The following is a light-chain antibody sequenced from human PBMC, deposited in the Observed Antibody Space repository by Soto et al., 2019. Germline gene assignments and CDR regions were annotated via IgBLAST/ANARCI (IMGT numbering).Light chain of an antibody. V-gene: IGLV2-11*01. CDR3: CSYAGSPYV. Sequence: QSVLTQPRSVSGSPGKSVAISRTGNSCDVGSFNYVSWYQQHPDKAPKLMIYDVTKRPSGVPDRFSGSKSGNTASLTISGLQAEDEADYYCCSYAGSPYVFGTGTKVTVL. J-gene: IGLJ1*01. CDR1: SCDVGSFNY. CDR2: DVT.